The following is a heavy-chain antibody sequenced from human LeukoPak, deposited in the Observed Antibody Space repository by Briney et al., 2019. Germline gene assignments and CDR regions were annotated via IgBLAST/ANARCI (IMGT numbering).Heavy chain of an antibody. J-gene: IGHJ4*02. D-gene: IGHD2-2*01. CDR3: ASASSHGFEY. CDR2: ISDTGSI. V-gene: IGHV3-48*03. Sequence: PGGSLRLSCVVSGIMFNTYQMTWVRQAPGKGLEWVSYISDTGSINNADSVKGRFNISRDNSKNSLYPQMNSLRVEDTAVYYCASASSHGFEYWGQGTLVTVSS. CDR1: GIMFNTYQ.